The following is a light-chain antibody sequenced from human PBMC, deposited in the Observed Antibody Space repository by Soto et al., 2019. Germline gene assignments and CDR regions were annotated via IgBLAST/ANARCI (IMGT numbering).Light chain of an antibody. V-gene: IGLV1-44*01. CDR3: LVWESSSDQYV. Sequence: QSGLTQPPSASATPGQTITISCTGTRSNIGNNIVTWYQQLPGAAPKVVVYRTKQRPSGVPDRFSGSKSGTSASLAITGLQPEDEADYYCLVWESSSDQYVFGTGTKLTVL. CDR1: RSNIGNNI. J-gene: IGLJ1*01. CDR2: RTK.